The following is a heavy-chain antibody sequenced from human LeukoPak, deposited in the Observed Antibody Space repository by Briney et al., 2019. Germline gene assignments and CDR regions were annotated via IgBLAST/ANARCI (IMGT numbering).Heavy chain of an antibody. CDR1: GFTFSTFA. Sequence: GGSLRLSCAASGFTFSTFAMIWVRQPPGKGLEWVSGINWNGDNTNYADSLKGRFTISRDNAKNSLYLQMNSLRAEDTALYYCARGSTHYDVLTGYHYYFDYWGQGTLVTVSS. J-gene: IGHJ4*02. D-gene: IGHD3-9*01. CDR3: ARGSTHYDVLTGYHYYFDY. CDR2: INWNGDNT. V-gene: IGHV3-20*04.